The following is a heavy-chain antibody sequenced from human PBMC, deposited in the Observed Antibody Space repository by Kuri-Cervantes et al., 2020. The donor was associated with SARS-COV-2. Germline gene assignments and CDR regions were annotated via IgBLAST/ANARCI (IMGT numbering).Heavy chain of an antibody. V-gene: IGHV1-69*13. CDR1: GGTFSSYT. Sequence: SVKVSCKASGGTFSSYTISWVRQAPGQGLEWMGGIIPIFGTANYAQKFQGRVTITADESTSTAYMELRSLRSDDTAVYYCAREAGYFDWLLARAKGFYGMDVWGQGTTVTVSS. J-gene: IGHJ6*02. D-gene: IGHD3-9*01. CDR2: IIPIFGTA. CDR3: AREAGYFDWLLARAKGFYGMDV.